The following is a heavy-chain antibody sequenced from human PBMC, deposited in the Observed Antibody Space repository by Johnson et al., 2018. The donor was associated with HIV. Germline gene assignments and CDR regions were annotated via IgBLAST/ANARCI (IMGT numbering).Heavy chain of an antibody. CDR2: IWYDGRNK. J-gene: IGHJ3*02. CDR1: GFTFSSYG. Sequence: QVQLVESGGGVVQPGKSLRLSCAASGFTFSSYGMHWVRQAPGKGLECVAVIWYDGRNKYFADSVQGRFTISRDNSTLYLQMNSLRDEDTSVYYCARGLTMIVVVDAFDIWGQGTIVTVSS. V-gene: IGHV3-30*19. D-gene: IGHD3-22*01. CDR3: ARGLTMIVVVDAFDI.